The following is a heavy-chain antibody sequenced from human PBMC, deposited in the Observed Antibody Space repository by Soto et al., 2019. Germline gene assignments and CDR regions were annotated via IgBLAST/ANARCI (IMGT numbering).Heavy chain of an antibody. J-gene: IGHJ5*02. CDR2: ISSSSSYI. CDR1: RFTFSSYS. CDR3: ARAVAGDGYNWFDP. Sequence: EVQLVESGGGLVKPGGSLRLSCAASRFTFSSYSMNWVRQAPGKGLEWVSSISSSSSYIYYADSVKGRFTISRDNAKNSLYLQMNSLRAEDRAVYYCARAVAGDGYNWFDPWGQGTLVTVSS. D-gene: IGHD6-19*01. V-gene: IGHV3-21*01.